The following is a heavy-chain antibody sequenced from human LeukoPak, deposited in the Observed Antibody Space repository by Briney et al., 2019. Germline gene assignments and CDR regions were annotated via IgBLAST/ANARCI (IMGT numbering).Heavy chain of an antibody. CDR2: IIPIFGTA. J-gene: IGHJ1*01. D-gene: IGHD2-2*01. CDR3: ARGDIVVVPAAIEYFQH. Sequence: ASVKVSCKASGGTFSSYAISWVRQAPGQGLEWMGGIIPIFGTANYAQKFQGRVMITADESTSTAYMELSSLRSEDTAVYYCARGDIVVVPAAIEYFQHWGQGTLVTVSS. V-gene: IGHV1-69*13. CDR1: GGTFSSYA.